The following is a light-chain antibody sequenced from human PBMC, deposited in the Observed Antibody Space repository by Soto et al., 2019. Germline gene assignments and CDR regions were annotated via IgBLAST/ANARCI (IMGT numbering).Light chain of an antibody. Sequence: DIQMTQSPSSLSASVGDRVTITCQASQDIANYLSWHQHKPGKAPRLLIHEASNLETGVPARFSGSGSGTDFAFTITSLQPDDIGTYYCQQYDNLPYTFGQGTKVEIK. CDR1: QDIANY. CDR2: EAS. J-gene: IGKJ2*01. V-gene: IGKV1-33*01. CDR3: QQYDNLPYT.